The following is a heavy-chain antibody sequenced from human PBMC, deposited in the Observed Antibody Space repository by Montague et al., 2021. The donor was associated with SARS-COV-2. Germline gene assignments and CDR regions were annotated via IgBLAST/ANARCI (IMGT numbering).Heavy chain of an antibody. CDR1: GGSFDSENFF. J-gene: IGHJ4*02. CDR2: ISNGGRP. V-gene: IGHV4-39*01. Sequence: SETLSLTCSVSGGSFDSENFFWGWIRQPPGKRLEWIGVISNGGRPFYNSSLKSRVTISVHTSRNQLSLNVKSVTAADTAVYYCARHRRYDVVTYYPDFWGQGILVTVSS. CDR3: ARHRRYDVVTYYPDF. D-gene: IGHD3-10*01.